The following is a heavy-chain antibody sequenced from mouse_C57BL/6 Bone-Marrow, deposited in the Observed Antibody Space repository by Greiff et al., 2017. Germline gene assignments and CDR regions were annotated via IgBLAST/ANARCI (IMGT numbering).Heavy chain of an antibody. Sequence: DVHLVESGAELVRPGASVKLSCTASGFNFKDDYMHWVKQRPEQGLEWIGWIDPENGDTEYASKFQGKATITADTSSNTAYLQLSSLTSEDTAVYYCTTGYDYDRAWFAYWGQGTLVTVSA. CDR3: TTGYDYDRAWFAY. V-gene: IGHV14-4*01. D-gene: IGHD2-4*01. CDR1: GFNFKDDY. J-gene: IGHJ3*01. CDR2: IDPENGDT.